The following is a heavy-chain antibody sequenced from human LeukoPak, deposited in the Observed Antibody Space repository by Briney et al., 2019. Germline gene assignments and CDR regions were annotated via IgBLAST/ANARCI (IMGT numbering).Heavy chain of an antibody. CDR3: ASTAPCSSTSCSPYYFDY. J-gene: IGHJ4*02. V-gene: IGHV1-69*05. CDR2: IIPNFGTA. Sequence: SVKVPCKASGGTFSSYYISWVRQAPGQGLEWIGGIIPNFGTANYAQKFQGRVTITTDESTSAAYMELSSLRSEDTAVYYWASTAPCSSTSCSPYYFDYWGEGTLFSVSS. D-gene: IGHD2-2*01. CDR1: GGTFSSYY.